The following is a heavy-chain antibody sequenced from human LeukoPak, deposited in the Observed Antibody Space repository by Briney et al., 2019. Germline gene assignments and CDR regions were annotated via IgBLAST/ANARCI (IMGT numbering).Heavy chain of an antibody. J-gene: IGHJ4*02. CDR2: IKRGGEDK. D-gene: IGHD2-15*01. CDR1: GFTFSSSC. Sequence: GGSLRLSCAASGFTFSSSCMTWVRQAPGKGLEWVANIKRGGEDKYYRDSVKGRFTISRDNSKNSLYLQMNSLRAEDTAVYYCAKESSGGWFFDYWGQGTLVTVSS. V-gene: IGHV3-7*03. CDR3: AKESSGGWFFDY.